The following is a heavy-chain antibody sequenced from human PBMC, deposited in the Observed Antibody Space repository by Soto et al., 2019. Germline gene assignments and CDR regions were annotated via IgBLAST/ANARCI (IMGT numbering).Heavy chain of an antibody. V-gene: IGHV2-5*02. CDR1: GFSLTTSGVG. CDR2: IYWDDDK. CDR3: AHRLTLNTDWNYGRFDY. D-gene: IGHD1-7*01. Sequence: SGPTLVNPTQTLTLTCTLSGFSLTTSGVGVGWIRQPPGKALEWLALIYWDDDKRYCPSLRSRLTITKDTSRNQVVLTMTNMDPVDTATYFCAHRLTLNTDWNYGRFDYWGQGALVTVSS. J-gene: IGHJ4*02.